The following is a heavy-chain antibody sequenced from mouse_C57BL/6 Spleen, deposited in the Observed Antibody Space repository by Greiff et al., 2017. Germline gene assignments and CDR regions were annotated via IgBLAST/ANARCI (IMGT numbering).Heavy chain of an antibody. CDR1: GYTFTSYG. Sequence: VHLVESGAELARPGASVKLSCKASGYTFTSYGISWVKQRTGQGLEWIGEIYPRSGNTYYNEKFKGKATLTADKSSSTAYMELRSLTSEDSAVYFCARWRVPGDYFDYWGQGTTLTVSS. CDR2: IYPRSGNT. D-gene: IGHD6-1*01. V-gene: IGHV1-81*01. J-gene: IGHJ2*01. CDR3: ARWRVPGDYFDY.